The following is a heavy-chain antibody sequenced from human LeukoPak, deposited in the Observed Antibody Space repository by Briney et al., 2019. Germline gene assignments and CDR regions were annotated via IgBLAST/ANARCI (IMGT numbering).Heavy chain of an antibody. Sequence: GGPLTLFCTAWVLLLRSHGVHWLRQSRGKAVVGLSRINSDGSSTSYADSVKGRFTISRDNAKNTLYLQMNSLRVEDTAVYYCARDQHSSSWYIDYWGQGTLVTVSS. CDR2: INSDGSST. CDR3: ARDQHSSSWYIDY. J-gene: IGHJ4*02. D-gene: IGHD6-13*01. CDR1: VLLLRSHG. V-gene: IGHV3-74*01.